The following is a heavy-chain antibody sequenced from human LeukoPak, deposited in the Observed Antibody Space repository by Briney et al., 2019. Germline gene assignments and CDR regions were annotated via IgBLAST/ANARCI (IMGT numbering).Heavy chain of an antibody. J-gene: IGHJ4*02. Sequence: GGSLRLSCAASGFTFDDYAMHWVRQAPGKGLEWVSGISWNSGSIGYADSVKGRFTISRDNSKNTLYLQMNSLRAEDTAVYYCAAVVTHDYWGQGTLVTVSS. CDR2: ISWNSGSI. CDR3: AAVVTHDY. V-gene: IGHV3-9*01. CDR1: GFTFDDYA. D-gene: IGHD2-21*02.